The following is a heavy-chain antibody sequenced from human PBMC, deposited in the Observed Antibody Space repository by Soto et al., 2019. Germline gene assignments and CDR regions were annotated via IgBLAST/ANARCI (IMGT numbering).Heavy chain of an antibody. Sequence: SVKVSGKASGYTFTVYYMHCVRQSALQWRDGMGCINPNSGGTNYAQKFQGRVTMTRDTSISTAYMELSRLRSDDTAVYYCAINIAVAGTGRAPYYYGMDVWGQGTTVTVSS. V-gene: IGHV1-2*02. CDR1: GYTFTVYY. D-gene: IGHD6-19*01. J-gene: IGHJ6*02. CDR3: AINIAVAGTGRAPYYYGMDV. CDR2: INPNSGGT.